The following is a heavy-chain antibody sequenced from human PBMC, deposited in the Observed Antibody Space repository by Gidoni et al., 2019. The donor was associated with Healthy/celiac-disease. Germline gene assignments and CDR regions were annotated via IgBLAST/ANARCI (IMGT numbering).Heavy chain of an antibody. Sequence: QVQLQESGPGLVKPSGTLSLTCAVSGGSISSSNWWSWVRQPPGKGLEWIGEIYHSGSTNYNPSLKSRVTISVDKSKNQFSLKLSSVTAADTAVYYCARATNPVDQLLQRWFDYWGQGTLVTVSS. CDR3: ARATNPVDQLLQRWFDY. J-gene: IGHJ4*02. CDR2: IYHSGST. CDR1: GGSISSSNW. V-gene: IGHV4-4*02. D-gene: IGHD2-2*01.